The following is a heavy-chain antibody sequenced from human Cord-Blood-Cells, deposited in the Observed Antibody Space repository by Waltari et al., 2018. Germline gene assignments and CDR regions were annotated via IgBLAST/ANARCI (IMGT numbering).Heavy chain of an antibody. J-gene: IGHJ6*03. CDR3: AREYGRGFLEWLLRAPYYYYYMDV. D-gene: IGHD3-3*01. CDR1: GYTFTGYY. V-gene: IGHV1-2*02. Sequence: QVQLVQSGAEVKKPGASVKVSCKASGYTFTGYYMHWVRQAPGQGLEWMGWINPNSGGTNDAQEFQGMVTMTRDTSISTAYMELSRRRSDDTAVYYCAREYGRGFLEWLLRAPYYYYYMDVWGKGTTVTVSS. CDR2: INPNSGGT.